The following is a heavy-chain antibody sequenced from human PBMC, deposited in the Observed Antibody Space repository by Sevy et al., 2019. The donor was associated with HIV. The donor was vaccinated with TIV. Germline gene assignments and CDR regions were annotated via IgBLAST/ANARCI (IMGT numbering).Heavy chain of an antibody. J-gene: IGHJ4*02. V-gene: IGHV3-33*01. CDR1: GFTFSTYG. CDR2: IWFDGSNT. Sequence: GGSLRLSYAASGFTFSTYGMLWVRQAPGKGLEWVAVIWFDGSNTYYADSVKGRFTISSDIAKNTLHLQMNSLGAEDTAVYYCARDLEFYDYGDYGPAFMPDYWGQGTLVTVSS. D-gene: IGHD4-17*01. CDR3: ARDLEFYDYGDYGPAFMPDY.